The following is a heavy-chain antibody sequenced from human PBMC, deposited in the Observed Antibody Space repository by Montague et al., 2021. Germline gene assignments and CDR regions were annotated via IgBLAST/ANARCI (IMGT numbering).Heavy chain of an antibody. V-gene: IGHV3-74*01. CDR3: TFYKFRETPRGFDY. D-gene: IGHD3-10*01. CDR1: GFTFSSYW. J-gene: IGHJ4*02. Sequence: SLRLSCAASGFTFSSYWMHWVRQAPGKGLVWVSRISTDGSSTTYADSVKGRFTTSKDSAKNMLYLQMNSLRAEDTAVYYCTFYKFRETPRGFDYWGQGTLVTVSA. CDR2: ISTDGSST.